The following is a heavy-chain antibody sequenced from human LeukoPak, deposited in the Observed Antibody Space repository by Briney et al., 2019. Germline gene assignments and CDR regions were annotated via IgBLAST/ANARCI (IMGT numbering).Heavy chain of an antibody. CDR1: CFTVGSNY. CDR3: ARGRYSSSWYGYYFDY. V-gene: IGHV3-66*01. Sequence: GGSLRLSCAASCFTVGSNYMTWVRQAPGKGLEWVSVNYSGGTKYCADSVKGRFTISRDNSKNTLYVQMNSLRVEDTAVYYCARGRYSSSWYGYYFDYWGQGTLVTVSS. J-gene: IGHJ4*02. CDR2: NYSGGTK. D-gene: IGHD6-13*01.